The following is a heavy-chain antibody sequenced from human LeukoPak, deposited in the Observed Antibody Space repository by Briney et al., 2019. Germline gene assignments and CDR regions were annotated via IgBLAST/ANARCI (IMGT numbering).Heavy chain of an antibody. CDR3: ASGSWSFDY. CDR2: IYTSGST. V-gene: IGHV4-61*02. CDR1: GGSISSGSYY. Sequence: TPSQTLSLTCTVSGGSISSGSYYWSWIRQPAGKGLEWIGRIYTSGSTNYNPSLKSRVTISVDTSKNQFSLKLSSVTAADTAVYYCASGSWSFDYWGQGTLVTVSS. J-gene: IGHJ4*02. D-gene: IGHD6-13*01.